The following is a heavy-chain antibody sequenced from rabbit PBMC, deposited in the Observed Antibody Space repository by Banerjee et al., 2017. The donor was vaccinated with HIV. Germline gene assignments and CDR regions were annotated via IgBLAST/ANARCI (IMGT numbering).Heavy chain of an antibody. J-gene: IGHJ6*01. CDR2: IYGGSSGSI. V-gene: IGHV1S40*01. Sequence: QSLGESGGERVKPGASLTLTCTASGFSFSSSYWICWVRQAPGKVLEWIACIYGGSSGSIYYASWAKGRFTISKTSSTTGTLQMTSLTAADTATYFCARGAGDAGYGYGDLWGPGTLVTVS. CDR3: ARGAGDAGYGYGDL. CDR1: GFSFSSSYW. D-gene: IGHD6-1*01.